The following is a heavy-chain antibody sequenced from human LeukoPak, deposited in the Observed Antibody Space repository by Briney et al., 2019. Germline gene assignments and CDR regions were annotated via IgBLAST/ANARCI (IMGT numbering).Heavy chain of an antibody. CDR2: IYHSGST. CDR1: GGSISSGGYS. CDR3: ARVAAAGTYWFDP. Sequence: PPETLSLTCAVSGGSISSGGYSWSWIRQPPGKGLEWIGYIYHSGSTYYNPSLKSRVTISVDRSKNQFSLKLSSVTAADTAVYYCARVAAAGTYWFDPWGQGTLVTVSS. V-gene: IGHV4-30-2*01. J-gene: IGHJ5*02. D-gene: IGHD6-13*01.